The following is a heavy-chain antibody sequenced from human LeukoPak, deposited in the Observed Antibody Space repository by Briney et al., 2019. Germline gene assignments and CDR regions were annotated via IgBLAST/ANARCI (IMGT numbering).Heavy chain of an antibody. D-gene: IGHD3-22*01. Sequence: ASVKVSCKASGGTFSSYAISWVRQAPGQGLEWMGGIIPIFGTANYAQKFQGRVTITADKSTSTAYMELSSLRSEDTAVYYCASAYYYDSSGYYYYYYMDVWGKGTTVTISS. CDR3: ASAYYYDSSGYYYYYYMDV. V-gene: IGHV1-69*06. CDR1: GGTFSSYA. J-gene: IGHJ6*03. CDR2: IIPIFGTA.